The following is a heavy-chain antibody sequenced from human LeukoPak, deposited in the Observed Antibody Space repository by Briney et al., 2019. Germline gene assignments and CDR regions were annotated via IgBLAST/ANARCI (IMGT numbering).Heavy chain of an antibody. Sequence: GGSLRLSCAASGFTFSSYAMSWVRQAPGKGLEWVSAISGSGGSTYYADSVKGRFTISRDNSKNTLYLQMNSLRAEDTAVYYCAKSVFTVIVVVNTYGWFDPWGQGTLVTVPS. V-gene: IGHV3-23*01. CDR2: ISGSGGST. CDR1: GFTFSSYA. D-gene: IGHD3-22*01. CDR3: AKSVFTVIVVVNTYGWFDP. J-gene: IGHJ5*02.